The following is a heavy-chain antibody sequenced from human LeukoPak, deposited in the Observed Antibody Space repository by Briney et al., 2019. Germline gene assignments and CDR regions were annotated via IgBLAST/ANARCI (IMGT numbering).Heavy chain of an antibody. CDR2: INHSGST. CDR3: ARDRGDYYDSSGYYYRYYYYYMDV. V-gene: IGHV4-34*01. D-gene: IGHD3-22*01. J-gene: IGHJ6*03. Sequence: SETLSLTCAVYGGSFSGYYWSWIRQPPGKGLEWIGEINHSGSTNHNPSLKSRVTISVDTSKNQFSLKLSSVTAADTAVYYCARDRGDYYDSSGYYYRYYYYYMDVWGKGTTVTVSS. CDR1: GGSFSGYY.